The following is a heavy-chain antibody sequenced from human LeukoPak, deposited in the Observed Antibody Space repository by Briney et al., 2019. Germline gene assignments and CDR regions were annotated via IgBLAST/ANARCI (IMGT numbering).Heavy chain of an antibody. J-gene: IGHJ6*03. CDR2: ITSSGSYI. CDR1: GFSFSTYN. CDR3: ARDPYSGSYGDYYYYYMDV. Sequence: GGSLRLSCAASGFSFSTYNMNWVRQPPGKGLEWVSSITSSGSYIYYADSVKGRFTISRDNSKSSLYLQMNSLRDEDTAVYYCARDPYSGSYGDYYYYYMDVWGKGTTVTISS. D-gene: IGHD1-26*01. V-gene: IGHV3-21*01.